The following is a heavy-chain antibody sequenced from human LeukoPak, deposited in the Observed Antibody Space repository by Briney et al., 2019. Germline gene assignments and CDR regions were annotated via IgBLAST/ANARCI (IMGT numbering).Heavy chain of an antibody. J-gene: IGHJ4*02. Sequence: WESLRLSCAASGFTFSTYAMSWVRQAPGKGLEWVSTFNGGGGSTYYADSVKGRFTISRDNSKNTLYLQMNNLRAEDTAVYYCAKGTDPFMGGAEIDYWGQGTLVTVSS. CDR1: GFTFSTYA. CDR2: FNGGGGST. V-gene: IGHV3-23*01. D-gene: IGHD1-26*01. CDR3: AKGTDPFMGGAEIDY.